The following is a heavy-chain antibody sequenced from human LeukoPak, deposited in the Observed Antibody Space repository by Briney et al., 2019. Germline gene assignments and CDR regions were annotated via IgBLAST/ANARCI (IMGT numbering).Heavy chain of an antibody. D-gene: IGHD2/OR15-2a*01. Sequence: PGGSLRLSCAASGFTFSNFGMHWVRQAPGKGLEWVAVIRYDGSNKYYADSVKGRFTVSRDNSKNTLYLQMNSLRAEDTAVYYCAKADEMNMDYWGQGTLVTVSS. CDR2: IRYDGSNK. CDR3: AKADEMNMDY. J-gene: IGHJ4*02. CDR1: GFTFSNFG. V-gene: IGHV3-30*02.